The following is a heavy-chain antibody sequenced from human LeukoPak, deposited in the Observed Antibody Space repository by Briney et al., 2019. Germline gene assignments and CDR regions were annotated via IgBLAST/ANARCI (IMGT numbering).Heavy chain of an antibody. D-gene: IGHD3-10*01. J-gene: IGHJ4*02. CDR1: GGTFSSYA. Sequence: GASVKVSCKASGGTFSSYAISWVRQAPGQGLEWMGRIIPIFGIANYAQKFQGRVTITADKSTSTAYMELSSLRSEDTAVYYCARGRLTMVRGVISDYWGQGTLVTVSS. CDR3: ARGRLTMVRGVISDY. CDR2: IIPIFGIA. V-gene: IGHV1-69*04.